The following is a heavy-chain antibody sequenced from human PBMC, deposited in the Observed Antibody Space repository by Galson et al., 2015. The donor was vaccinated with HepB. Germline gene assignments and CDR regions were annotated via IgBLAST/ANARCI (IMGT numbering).Heavy chain of an antibody. CDR3: ARDPRRYSDYAESYNWFDP. D-gene: IGHD5-18*01. V-gene: IGHV1-46*01. J-gene: IGHJ5*02. CDR1: GYTFTSYY. CDR2: INPSGGST. Sequence: SVKVSCKASGYTFTSYYMHWVRQAPGQGLEWMGIINPSGGSTSYAQKFQGRVTMTRDTSTSTVYMELRSLRSDDTAVYYCARDPRRYSDYAESYNWFDPGAREPRSPSPQ.